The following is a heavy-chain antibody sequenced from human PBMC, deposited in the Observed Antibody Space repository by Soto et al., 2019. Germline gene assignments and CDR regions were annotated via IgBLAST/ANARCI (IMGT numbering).Heavy chain of an antibody. Sequence: EVQLVQSGAEVKKPGESLRISCKGSGYSFTSYWISWVRQMPGKGLEWMGRIDPSDSYTNYSPSFQGHVTISADKSISTAYLQWSSLKASDTAMYYCARSTEDIVVVVAAFRGFDPWGQGTLVTVSS. CDR3: ARSTEDIVVVVAAFRGFDP. D-gene: IGHD2-15*01. CDR2: IDPSDSYT. J-gene: IGHJ5*02. V-gene: IGHV5-10-1*03. CDR1: GYSFTSYW.